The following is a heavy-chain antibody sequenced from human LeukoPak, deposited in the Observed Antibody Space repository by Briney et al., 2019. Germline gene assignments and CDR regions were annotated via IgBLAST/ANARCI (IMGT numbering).Heavy chain of an antibody. CDR2: ISGSGGST. D-gene: IGHD2-2*02. J-gene: IGHJ4*02. Sequence: PGGSLRLSCAASGFTFSSYAMSWVRRAPGKGLEWVLAISGSGGSTYYADSVKGRFTISRDNSKNTLYLQMNSLRAEDTAVYYCAKGSYCSSTSCYTDWGQGTLVTVSS. V-gene: IGHV3-23*01. CDR3: AKGSYCSSTSCYTD. CDR1: GFTFSSYA.